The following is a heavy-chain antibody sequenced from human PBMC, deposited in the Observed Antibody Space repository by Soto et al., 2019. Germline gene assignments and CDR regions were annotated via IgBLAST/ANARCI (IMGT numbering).Heavy chain of an antibody. CDR3: ARHPRDYYNYGGSGIFDY. Sequence: QLQLQESGPGLVKPSETLSLTCSVSGGSISSRTFWWAWIRQPPGKGLEWIGDMYYSGSSYSSPSLKSRVTLSVDTSKNQLSLKLKSVTGADTAVYYCARHPRDYYNYGGSGIFDYWGQGTLVTVSS. J-gene: IGHJ4*02. CDR1: GGSISSRTFW. D-gene: IGHD3-22*01. CDR2: MYYSGSS. V-gene: IGHV4-39*01.